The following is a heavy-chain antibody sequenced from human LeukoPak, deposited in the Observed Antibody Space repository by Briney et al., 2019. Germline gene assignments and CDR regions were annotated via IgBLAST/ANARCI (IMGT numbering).Heavy chain of an antibody. D-gene: IGHD1-7*01. CDR2: IWYDGSNK. CDR1: GFTFSSYG. CDR3: ARGLNWNYVRHLDY. V-gene: IGHV3-33*01. J-gene: IGHJ4*02. Sequence: GRSLRLSCAASGFTFSSYGMHWVRQAPGKGLEWVAVIWYDGSNKYYADSVKGRFIISRDNSKNTLYLQMNRLRAEDTAVYYCARGLNWNYVRHLDYWGQGTLVTVSS.